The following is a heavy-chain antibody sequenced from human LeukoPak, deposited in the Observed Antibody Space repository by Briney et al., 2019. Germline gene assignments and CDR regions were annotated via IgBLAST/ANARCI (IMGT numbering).Heavy chain of an antibody. Sequence: SETLSLTCAVYGGSFSGYYWSWIRQPPGKGLEWIGEINHSGSTNYNPSLKSRVTISVDTSKNQFSLKLSSVTAADTAVYYCARAAGYCSRTSCYTRGGASYNWFDPWGQGTLVTVSS. CDR1: GGSFSGYY. V-gene: IGHV4-34*01. D-gene: IGHD2-2*02. J-gene: IGHJ5*02. CDR2: INHSGST. CDR3: ARAAGYCSRTSCYTRGGASYNWFDP.